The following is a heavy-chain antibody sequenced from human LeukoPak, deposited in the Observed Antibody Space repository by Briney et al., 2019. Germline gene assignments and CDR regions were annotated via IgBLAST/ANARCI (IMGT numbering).Heavy chain of an antibody. D-gene: IGHD3-3*01. V-gene: IGHV5-51*01. J-gene: IGHJ4*02. Sequence: GESLKISCKGSGYSFTSYWVGWVRQMPGKGLEWMGIIYPGDSDTRYSPSFQGQVTISADKSISTAYLQWSSLKASDTAMYYCARRNYDFWSGYYHDYWGQGTLVTVSS. CDR3: ARRNYDFWSGYYHDY. CDR2: IYPGDSDT. CDR1: GYSFTSYW.